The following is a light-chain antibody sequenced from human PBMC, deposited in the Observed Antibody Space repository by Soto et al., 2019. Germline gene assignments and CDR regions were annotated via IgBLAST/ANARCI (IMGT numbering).Light chain of an antibody. CDR1: SSNIGAGYD. CDR2: DNT. J-gene: IGLJ2*01. CDR3: QSYDSSLSAVV. Sequence: QSVLTQPPSVSGAPGQRVTVSCTGGSSNIGAGYDVHWYQQLPGTAPKLLIYDNTNRPSGVPDRFSGSKSGTSASLAITGLQAEDEADYYCQSYDSSLSAVVFGGGTKFTVL. V-gene: IGLV1-40*01.